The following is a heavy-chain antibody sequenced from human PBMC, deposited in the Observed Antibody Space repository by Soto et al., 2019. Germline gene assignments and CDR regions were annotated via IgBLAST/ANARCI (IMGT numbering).Heavy chain of an antibody. V-gene: IGHV4-34*01. D-gene: IGHD5-18*01. CDR2: INHSGNT. CDR3: ARRGTNGYGHYYYYGMDV. Sequence: PSQTLSLTCAVYGGSFSGYYWSWIRQTPGKGLEWIGEINHSGNTNYNPSLKSRVTISVDTSKNQFSLKLSSVTAADTAVYYCARRGTNGYGHYYYYGMDVWGQGTTVTVSS. CDR1: GGSFSGYY. J-gene: IGHJ6*02.